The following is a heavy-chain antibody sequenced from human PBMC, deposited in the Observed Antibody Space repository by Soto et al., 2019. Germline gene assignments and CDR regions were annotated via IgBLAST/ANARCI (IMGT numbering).Heavy chain of an antibody. CDR1: GVTFSRYG. CDR2: IWYDGSNK. V-gene: IGHV3-33*01. D-gene: IGHD3-3*01. CDR3: AREEGGFGVVEHYGMDV. Sequence: QPGGSLRLSCAPFGVTFSRYGMHWVRQAPGKGLQWVTVIWYDGSNKYYADSVKGRFTISRDNSENTLCLQMTSLGAEGTAVYYWAREEGGFGVVEHYGMDVWGQGTTVTVSS. J-gene: IGHJ6*02.